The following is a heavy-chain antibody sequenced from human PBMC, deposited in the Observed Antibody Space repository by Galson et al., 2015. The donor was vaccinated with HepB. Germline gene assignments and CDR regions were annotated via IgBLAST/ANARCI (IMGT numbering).Heavy chain of an antibody. CDR2: ISSSSSYI. D-gene: IGHD6-19*01. Sequence: SLRLSCAASGFTFSSYSMNWVRQAPGKGLEWVSSISSSSSYIYYADSVRGRFIISRDNAKNSLYLQMNSLRAEDTAVYYCAQGSDRMQWLVLTRLGYWGEGTLVTVSS. CDR3: AQGSDRMQWLVLTRLGY. V-gene: IGHV3-21*01. J-gene: IGHJ4*02. CDR1: GFTFSSYS.